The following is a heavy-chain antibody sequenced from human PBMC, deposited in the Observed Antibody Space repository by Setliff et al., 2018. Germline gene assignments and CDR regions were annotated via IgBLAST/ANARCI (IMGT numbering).Heavy chain of an antibody. CDR2: ISSSSSTI. J-gene: IGHJ6*03. CDR1: GFTFSSYS. D-gene: IGHD6-13*01. CDR3: AKDNAYSSSWYYYYYMDV. V-gene: IGHV3-48*01. Sequence: PGSSLKISCAASGFTFSSYSMNWVRHAPGKGLEWVSYISSSSSTIYYADSVKGRFTISRDNSKNTLYLQMNSLRAEDTAVYYCAKDNAYSSSWYYYYYMDVWGKGTTVTVSS.